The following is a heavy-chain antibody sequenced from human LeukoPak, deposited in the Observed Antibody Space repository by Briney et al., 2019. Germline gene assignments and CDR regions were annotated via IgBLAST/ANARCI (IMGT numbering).Heavy chain of an antibody. V-gene: IGHV4-4*07. CDR2: IYTSGST. Sequence: PSETLSLTCTVSGGSISSYYWSWIRQPARKGLEWIGRIYTSGSTNYNPSLKSRVTMSVDTSKNQFSLKLSSVTAADTAVYYCARGTTYYYDSSGYYTWFDPWGQGTLVTVSS. J-gene: IGHJ5*02. CDR3: ARGTTYYYDSSGYYTWFDP. D-gene: IGHD3-22*01. CDR1: GGSISSYY.